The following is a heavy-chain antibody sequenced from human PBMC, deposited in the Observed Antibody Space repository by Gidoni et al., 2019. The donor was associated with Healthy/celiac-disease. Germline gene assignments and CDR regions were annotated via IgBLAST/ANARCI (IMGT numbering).Heavy chain of an antibody. CDR1: GFTFSSYA. V-gene: IGHV3-30*01. Sequence: QVQLVESGGGVVQPGRSLRLSCAASGFTFSSYAMHWVRQAPGKGLEWVAVISYDGSNKYYADSVKGRFTISRDNSKNTLYLQMNSLRAEDTAVYYCARDPIAVAGLFDYWGQGTLVTVSS. J-gene: IGHJ4*02. D-gene: IGHD6-19*01. CDR2: ISYDGSNK. CDR3: ARDPIAVAGLFDY.